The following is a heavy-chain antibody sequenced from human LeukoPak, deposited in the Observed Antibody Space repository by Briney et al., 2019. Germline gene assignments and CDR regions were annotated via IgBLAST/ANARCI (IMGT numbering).Heavy chain of an antibody. J-gene: IGHJ5*02. V-gene: IGHV3-23*01. CDR2: IGGSGDST. Sequence: GGSLRLSCAASGFTFSSYAMSWVRQAPEKGLEWVSGIGGSGDSTYYADSVKGRFTISRDNSKNTLYLQMDSLRVEDTAVYYCAKGRGPELDPWGQGTLVTVSS. CDR3: AKGRGPELDP. CDR1: GFTFSSYA.